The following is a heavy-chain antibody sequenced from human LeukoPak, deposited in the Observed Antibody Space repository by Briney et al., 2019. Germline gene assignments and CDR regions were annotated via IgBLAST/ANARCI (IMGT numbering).Heavy chain of an antibody. D-gene: IGHD6-19*01. V-gene: IGHV4-30-4*01. CDR3: ARVAGTLAVAGRVYFDY. CDR2: IYYSGST. Sequence: SQTLSLTCTVSGGSISSGDYYWSWIRQPPGKGLEWIGYIYYSGSTYYNPSLKSRVTISVDTSKSQFSLKLSSVTAADTAVYYCARVAGTLAVAGRVYFDYWGQGALVTVSS. J-gene: IGHJ4*02. CDR1: GGSISSGDYY.